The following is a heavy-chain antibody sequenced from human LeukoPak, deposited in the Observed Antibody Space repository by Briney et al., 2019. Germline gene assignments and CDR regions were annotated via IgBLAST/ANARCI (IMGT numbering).Heavy chain of an antibody. CDR2: ISGSGGST. Sequence: GGSLRLSCAASGFTFSSSAMSWVRQAPGKGLEWISAISGSGGSTYYADSVKGRFTISRDNSKNTLYLQMNSLRAEDTAVYYCAKDLSSAVAGYWGQGTLVTVSS. J-gene: IGHJ4*02. D-gene: IGHD6-19*01. CDR1: GFTFSSSA. CDR3: AKDLSSAVAGY. V-gene: IGHV3-23*01.